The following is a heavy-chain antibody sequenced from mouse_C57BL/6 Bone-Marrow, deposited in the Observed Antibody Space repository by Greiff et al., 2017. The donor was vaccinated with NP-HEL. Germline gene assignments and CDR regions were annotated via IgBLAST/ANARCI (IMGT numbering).Heavy chain of an antibody. CDR3: ARTSYYYYGSLFDY. D-gene: IGHD1-1*01. V-gene: IGHV2-2*01. CDR2: IWSGGST. CDR1: GFSLTSYG. J-gene: IGHJ2*01. Sequence: QVQLKQSGPGLVQPSQSLSITCTVSGFSLTSYGVHWVRQSPGKGLEWLGVIWSGGSTDYNAAFISRLSTSKDNTKSQVFFKMNSLQADDTAIYYCARTSYYYYGSLFDYWGQGTTLTVSS.